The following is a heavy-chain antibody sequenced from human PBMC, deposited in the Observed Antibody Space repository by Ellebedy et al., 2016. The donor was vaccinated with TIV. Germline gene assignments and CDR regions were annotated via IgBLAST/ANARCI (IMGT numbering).Heavy chain of an antibody. V-gene: IGHV3-33*08. CDR3: ATTYYYDSSGYMRLGVRWYFDL. J-gene: IGHJ2*01. Sequence: GESLKISCAASGFTFSSYGMHWVRQAPGKGLEWVAVIWYDGSNKYYADSVKGRFTISRDNSKNTLYLQMNSLRAEDTAVYYCATTYYYDSSGYMRLGVRWYFDLWGRGTLVTVSS. CDR1: GFTFSSYG. D-gene: IGHD3-22*01. CDR2: IWYDGSNK.